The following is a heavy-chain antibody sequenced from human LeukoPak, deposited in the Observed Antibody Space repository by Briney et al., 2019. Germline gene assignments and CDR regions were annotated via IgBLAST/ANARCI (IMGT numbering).Heavy chain of an antibody. CDR3: ARADSGWYGSFDP. CDR1: GGSISSSNW. V-gene: IGHV4-4*02. CDR2: IYHSGST. Sequence: SGTLPLTCAVSGGSISSSNWWSWVRQPPGKGLEWIGEIYHSGSTNYNPSLKSRVTISVDKSKNQFSLKLSSLTAADTAVYYCARADSGWYGSFDPWGQGTLVTVSS. D-gene: IGHD6-19*01. J-gene: IGHJ5*02.